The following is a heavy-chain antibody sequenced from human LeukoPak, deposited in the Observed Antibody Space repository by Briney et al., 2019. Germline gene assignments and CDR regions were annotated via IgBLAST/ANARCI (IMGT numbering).Heavy chain of an antibody. CDR1: GFTFSSFG. CDR3: ARCTTGRTFGSLREIKRSREIDY. Sequence: GGTLRLSCAASGFTFSSFGMSWVRQAPGKGLEWASAMSGSGDSTYCADSVKGRFTISRDNAKNSLYLQMNSLRVEDTAVYYCARCTTGRTFGSLREIKRSREIDYWGQGTLVTVSS. CDR2: MSGSGDST. D-gene: IGHD1-1*01. V-gene: IGHV3-23*01. J-gene: IGHJ4*02.